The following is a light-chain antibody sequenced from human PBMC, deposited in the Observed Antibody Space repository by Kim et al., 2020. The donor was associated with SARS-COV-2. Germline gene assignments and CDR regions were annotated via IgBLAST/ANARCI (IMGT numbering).Light chain of an antibody. Sequence: ATGKTATITGGGDDIGARNVHWYQQWPGQAPVLVIYYDDVRPSGTPERFSGSNSGDTATLTISRVEAGDEADYYCHVWHSSSDHWVFGGGTQLTVL. J-gene: IGLJ3*02. CDR2: YDD. CDR3: HVWHSSSDHWV. CDR1: DIGARN. V-gene: IGLV3-21*04.